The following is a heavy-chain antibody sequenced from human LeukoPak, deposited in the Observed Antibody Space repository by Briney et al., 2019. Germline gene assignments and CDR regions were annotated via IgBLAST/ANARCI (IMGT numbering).Heavy chain of an antibody. J-gene: IGHJ4*02. CDR1: GYTFSDNH. V-gene: IGHV1-2*02. CDR3: ALVGEALDY. CDR2: ISPNTGAT. D-gene: IGHD4-17*01. Sequence: ASVKVSCKASGYTFSDNHMYWIRQAPGQGLECMGWISPNTGATNYAQRFQGRITMTGDTSISTGYMELRSLRSDDTAVYYCALVGEALDYWGQGTLVTVSS.